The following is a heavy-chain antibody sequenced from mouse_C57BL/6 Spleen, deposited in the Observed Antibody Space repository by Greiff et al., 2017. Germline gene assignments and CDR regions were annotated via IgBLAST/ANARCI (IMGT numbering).Heavy chain of an antibody. Sequence: VQLQQSVAELVRPGASVKLSCTASGFNIKNTYMHWVKQRPEQGLEWIGRIDPANGNTKYAPKFQGKATITADTSSNTAYLQLSSLTSEDTAIYYCASPPYYSNYDYAMDYWGQGTSVTVSS. V-gene: IGHV14-3*01. J-gene: IGHJ4*01. CDR1: GFNIKNTY. CDR3: ASPPYYSNYDYAMDY. CDR2: IDPANGNT. D-gene: IGHD2-5*01.